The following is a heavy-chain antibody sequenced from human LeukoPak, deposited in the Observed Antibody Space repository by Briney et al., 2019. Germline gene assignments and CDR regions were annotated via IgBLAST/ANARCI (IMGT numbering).Heavy chain of an antibody. CDR1: GGSISSGGYY. J-gene: IGHJ6*02. CDR3: ARDPQYYDFWSGLRNYYGMVV. CDR2: IYYSGST. Sequence: PSETLSLTCTVSGGSISSGGYYWSWIRQHPGKGLEWIGYIYYSGSTYYNPSLKSRVTISVDTSKNQFSLKLSSVTAADTAVYYCARDPQYYDFWSGLRNYYGMVVWGQGTTVTVSS. V-gene: IGHV4-31*03. D-gene: IGHD3-3*01.